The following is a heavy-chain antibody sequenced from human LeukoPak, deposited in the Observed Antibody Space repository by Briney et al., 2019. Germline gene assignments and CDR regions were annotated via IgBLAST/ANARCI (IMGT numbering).Heavy chain of an antibody. J-gene: IGHJ5*02. CDR2: IYYSGST. CDR3: ARHFHSSGGNWFDP. Sequence: XCTXXGGXIXSSSYYWGWIRQPPGKGLEWIGSIYYSGSTYYNPSLKSRVTISVDTSKNQFSLKLSSVTAADTAVYYCARHFHSSGGNWFDPWGQGTLVTVSS. CDR1: GGXIXSSSYY. V-gene: IGHV4-39*01. D-gene: IGHD3-22*01.